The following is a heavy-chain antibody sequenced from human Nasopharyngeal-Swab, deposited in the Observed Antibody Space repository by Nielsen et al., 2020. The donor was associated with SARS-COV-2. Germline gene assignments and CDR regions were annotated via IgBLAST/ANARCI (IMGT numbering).Heavy chain of an antibody. V-gene: IGHV3-15*04. Sequence: GESLKISCAASGFTFSNARMSWVRQAPGKGLEWVGRIESKADGGTTYYVAPVKGRFTISRDDSKNTLYLQMNSLLTEDTAVFYCTTSFSTFEGQKDSFGYWGQGTVVTVSS. CDR3: TTSFSTFEGQKDSFGY. CDR1: GFTFSNAR. CDR2: IESKADGGTT. D-gene: IGHD3-10*02. J-gene: IGHJ4*02.